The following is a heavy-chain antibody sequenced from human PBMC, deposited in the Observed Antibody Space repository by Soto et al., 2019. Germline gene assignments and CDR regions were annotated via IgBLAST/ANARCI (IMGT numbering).Heavy chain of an antibody. Sequence: SETLTLTCAVYGGSLSGYYWSWIRQPPGKGLEWIGEINHSGSTNYNPSLKSRVTISVDTSKNQFSLKLSSVTAADTAVYYCARIYCSSTSCYTARDYYYYMDVWGKGTTVTVSS. CDR1: GGSLSGYY. CDR2: INHSGST. CDR3: ARIYCSSTSCYTARDYYYYMDV. J-gene: IGHJ6*03. D-gene: IGHD2-2*02. V-gene: IGHV4-34*01.